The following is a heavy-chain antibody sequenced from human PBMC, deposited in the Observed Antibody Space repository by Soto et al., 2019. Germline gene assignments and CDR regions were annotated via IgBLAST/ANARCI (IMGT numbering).Heavy chain of an antibody. J-gene: IGHJ5*02. Sequence: QVQLVESGGGVVQPGRSLRLSCAASGFTFSSYGMHWVRQAPGKGLEWVAVISYDGSNKYYADSVKGRFTISRDNSKNTLYLQMNSLSAEDTAVYYCAKPSGSSSTGWFDPWGQGTLVTVSS. D-gene: IGHD1-26*01. V-gene: IGHV3-30*18. CDR2: ISYDGSNK. CDR3: AKPSGSSSTGWFDP. CDR1: GFTFSSYG.